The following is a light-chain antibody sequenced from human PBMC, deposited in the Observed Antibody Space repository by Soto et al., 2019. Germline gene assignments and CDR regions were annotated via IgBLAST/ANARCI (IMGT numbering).Light chain of an antibody. CDR1: QSISSD. J-gene: IGKJ4*01. Sequence: IVMTQSQATLSVSPGERSTLSFRASQSISSDVAWYPQKPGQAPRLLIYGASTTATGIPARFSGSGSGTDFTLTISSLEPEDFAVYYCQQRSNWLTFGGGTKVDIK. CDR2: GAS. V-gene: IGKV3-11*01. CDR3: QQRSNWLT.